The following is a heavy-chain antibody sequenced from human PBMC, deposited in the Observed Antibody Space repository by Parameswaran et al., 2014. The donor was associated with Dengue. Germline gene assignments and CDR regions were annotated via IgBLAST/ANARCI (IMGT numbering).Heavy chain of an antibody. D-gene: IGHD2-2*02. V-gene: IGHV1-69*13. Sequence: SVKVSCKASGGTFSSYAISWVRQAPGQGLEWMGGIIPIFGTANYAQKFQGRVTITAGESTSTAYMELSSLRSEDTAVYYCARDPQYCSSTSCYKDNWFDPWGQGTLVTVSS. CDR3: ARDPQYCSSTSCYKDNWFDP. J-gene: IGHJ5*02. CDR2: IIPIFGTA. CDR1: GGTFSSYA.